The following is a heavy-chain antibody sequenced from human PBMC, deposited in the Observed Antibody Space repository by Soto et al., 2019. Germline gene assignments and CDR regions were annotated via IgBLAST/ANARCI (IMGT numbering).Heavy chain of an antibody. CDR1: GFTFISYE. CDR2: ISSSGSTI. Sequence: GGSLRLSCAASGFTFISYEMNWVRQAPGKGLEWVSYISSSGSTIYYADSVKGRFTISRDNAKNSLYLQMNSLRAEDTAVYYCARAGDFWRPEYNWFDPWGQGTLVTAPQ. J-gene: IGHJ5*02. CDR3: ARAGDFWRPEYNWFDP. D-gene: IGHD3-3*01. V-gene: IGHV3-48*03.